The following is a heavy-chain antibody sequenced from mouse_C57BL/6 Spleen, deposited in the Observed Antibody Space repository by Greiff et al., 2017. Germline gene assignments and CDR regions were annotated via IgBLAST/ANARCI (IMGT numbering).Heavy chain of an antibody. J-gene: IGHJ1*03. D-gene: IGHD4-1*01. CDR3: ARHALNWDDWYFDV. CDR1: GYTFTEYT. CDR2: FYPGSGSI. V-gene: IGHV1-62-2*01. Sequence: VKLVESGAELVKPGASVKLSCKASGYTFTEYTIHWVKQRSGQGLEWIGWFYPGSGSIKYNEKFKDKATLTADKSSSTVYMELSSLTSEDSAVYFCARHALNWDDWYFDVWGTGTTVTVSS.